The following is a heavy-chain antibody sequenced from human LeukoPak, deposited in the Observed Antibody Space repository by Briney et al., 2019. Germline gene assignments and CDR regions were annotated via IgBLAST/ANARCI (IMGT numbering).Heavy chain of an antibody. CDR3: ARHNYGDYFPALSLDY. J-gene: IGHJ4*02. CDR1: GDSISDYY. CDR2: TYYSGST. Sequence: SETLSLTCTVSGDSISDYYWSWIRQPPGKGLECIGYTYYSGSTNYNPSLKSRVTISVGTSKNQFSLKLRSVTAADTAVYYCARHNYGDYFPALSLDYWGQGTLVTVSS. D-gene: IGHD4-17*01. V-gene: IGHV4-59*08.